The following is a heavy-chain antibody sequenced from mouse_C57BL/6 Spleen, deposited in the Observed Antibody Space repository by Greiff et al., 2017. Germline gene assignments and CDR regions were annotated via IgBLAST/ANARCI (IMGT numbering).Heavy chain of an antibody. CDR1: GFTFSSYA. V-gene: IGHV5-4*01. Sequence: EVKLVESGGGLVKPGGSLKLSCAASGFTFSSYAMSWVRQTPEKRLEWVATISDGGSYTYYPDNVKGRCTISRDNAKNNLYLQMSHLKSEDTAMYYCARDYYDYWGQGTTLTVSS. J-gene: IGHJ2*01. CDR2: ISDGGSYT. CDR3: ARDYYDY.